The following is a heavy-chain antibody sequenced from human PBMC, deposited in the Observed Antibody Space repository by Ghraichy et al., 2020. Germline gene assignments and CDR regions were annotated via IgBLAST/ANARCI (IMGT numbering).Heavy chain of an antibody. Sequence: ASVKVSCKVSGYTLTELSMHWVRQAPGKGLEWMGGFDPEDGETIYAQKFQGRVTMTEDTSTDTAYMELSSLRSEDTAVYYCATVVRDTIFGVVIDEIDYWGQGTLVTVSS. CDR3: ATVVRDTIFGVVIDEIDY. CDR1: GYTLTELS. J-gene: IGHJ4*02. CDR2: FDPEDGET. V-gene: IGHV1-24*01. D-gene: IGHD3-3*01.